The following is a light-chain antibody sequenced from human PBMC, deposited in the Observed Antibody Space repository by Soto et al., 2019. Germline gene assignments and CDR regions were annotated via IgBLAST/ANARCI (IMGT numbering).Light chain of an antibody. CDR1: QSVNSN. V-gene: IGKV3-15*01. Sequence: EIMMTQSPATLAVSPGERAALSCRASQSVNSNFAWYQQRPGQAPRLLIYDASTRATDIPARFSGSGSGTEFTLTISRLQSEDLAVYYCQQYNNWPYTFGQGTKVEIK. CDR3: QQYNNWPYT. J-gene: IGKJ2*01. CDR2: DAS.